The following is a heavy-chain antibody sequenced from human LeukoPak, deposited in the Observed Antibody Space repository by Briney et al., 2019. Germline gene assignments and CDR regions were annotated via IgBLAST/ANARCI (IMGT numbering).Heavy chain of an antibody. CDR2: IRSDGSNK. J-gene: IGHJ5*02. D-gene: IGHD4-11*01. CDR3: AKDAQVYSTYDWRWFDP. V-gene: IGHV3-30*02. Sequence: GGSLRLSCAASGFTFSSFGMHWVRQAPGKGLEWVTFIRSDGSNKYHADSVKGRFTISRDNSKNTLYLQMNSLRAEDTAIYYCAKDAQVYSTYDWRWFDPWGQGTLVTVSS. CDR1: GFTFSSFG.